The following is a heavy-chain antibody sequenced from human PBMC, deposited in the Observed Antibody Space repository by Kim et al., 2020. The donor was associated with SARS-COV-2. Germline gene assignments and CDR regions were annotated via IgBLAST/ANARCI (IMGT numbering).Heavy chain of an antibody. J-gene: IGHJ4*02. Sequence: PSLKSRVTRSVDTSKNQFSLKLSSVTAADTAVYYCATGGYDSSGPFFFDYWGQGTLVTVSS. V-gene: IGHV4-59*01. D-gene: IGHD3-22*01. CDR3: ATGGYDSSGPFFFDY.